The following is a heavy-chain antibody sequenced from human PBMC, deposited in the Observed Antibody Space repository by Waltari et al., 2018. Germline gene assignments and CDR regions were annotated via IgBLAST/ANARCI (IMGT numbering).Heavy chain of an antibody. CDR2: IRSKPNNYAT. CDR3: TGGAVTGTDF. V-gene: IGHV3-73*01. D-gene: IGHD6-13*01. Sequence: EVQVVESGGGLVQTGGSLKLSCATSGFTFSGSTIHWVRQTSGKGLEWIGRIRSKPNNYATRYTASVEGRFTISRDDSENTAYLQMSSLMTEDTAVYYCTGGAVTGTDFWGQGTLVTVSS. J-gene: IGHJ4*02. CDR1: GFTFSGST.